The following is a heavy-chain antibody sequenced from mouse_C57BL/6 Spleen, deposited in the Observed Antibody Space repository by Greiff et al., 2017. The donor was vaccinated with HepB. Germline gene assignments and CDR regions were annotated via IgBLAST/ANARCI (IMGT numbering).Heavy chain of an antibody. D-gene: IGHD4-1*02. CDR1: GFTFSDYG. Sequence: EVNLVESEGGLVKPGGSLKLSCAASGFTFSDYGMHWVRQAPEKGLEWVAYISSGSSTIYYADTVKGRFTISRDNAKNTLFLQMTSLRSEDTAMYYCARQLGRRAMDYWGQGTSVTVSS. CDR2: ISSGSSTI. J-gene: IGHJ4*01. V-gene: IGHV5-17*01. CDR3: ARQLGRRAMDY.